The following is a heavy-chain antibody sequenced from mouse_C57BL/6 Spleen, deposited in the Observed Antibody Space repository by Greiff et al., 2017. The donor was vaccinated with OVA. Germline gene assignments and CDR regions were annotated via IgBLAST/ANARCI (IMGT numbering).Heavy chain of an antibody. Sequence: QVQLQQPGAELVRPGSSVKLSCKASGYTFTSYWMHWVKQRPIQGLEWIGNIDPSDSETHYNQKFKDKATLTVDKSSSTAYMQLSSLTSEDSAVYYCARPDYGSSSPFAYWGQGTLVTVSA. CDR2: IDPSDSET. J-gene: IGHJ3*01. CDR3: ARPDYGSSSPFAY. V-gene: IGHV1-52*01. CDR1: GYTFTSYW. D-gene: IGHD1-1*01.